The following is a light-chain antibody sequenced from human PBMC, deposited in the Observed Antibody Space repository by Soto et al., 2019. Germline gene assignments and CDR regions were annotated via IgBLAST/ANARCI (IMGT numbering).Light chain of an antibody. CDR1: QSISSW. Sequence: DIQMTQSPSTLSASVGDRVTITCRASQSISSWLAWYQRKPGKAPKLLIYAASSLESGVPSRFSGSASGTEFTLTISSLQPDDFATYYCQQHNTYPLTFGGGTKVDIK. J-gene: IGKJ4*01. CDR2: AAS. V-gene: IGKV1-5*01. CDR3: QQHNTYPLT.